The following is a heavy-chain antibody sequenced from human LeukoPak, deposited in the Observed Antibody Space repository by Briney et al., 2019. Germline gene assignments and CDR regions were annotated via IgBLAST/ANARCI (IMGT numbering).Heavy chain of an antibody. J-gene: IGHJ1*01. CDR2: IYYSGST. CDR3: AKDPVGGITIFGVVIGNFQH. D-gene: IGHD3-3*01. Sequence: SETLSLTCTVSGGSISSYYWSWIRQPPGKGLEWIGYIYYSGSTNYNPSLKSRVTISVDTSKNQFSLKLSSVTAADTAVYYCAKDPVGGITIFGVVIGNFQHWGQGTLVTVSS. CDR1: GGSISSYY. V-gene: IGHV4-59*01.